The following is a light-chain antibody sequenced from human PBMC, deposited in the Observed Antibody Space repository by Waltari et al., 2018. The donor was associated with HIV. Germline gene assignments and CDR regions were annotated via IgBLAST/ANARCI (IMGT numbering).Light chain of an antibody. V-gene: IGLV1-47*01. CDR1: KSNIGNTF. J-gene: IGLJ2*01. CDR2: RND. Sequence: PKMTQAPSASKTPDQRITMSCSGTKSNIGNTFIYWYQQIAGAAPRLVMARNDQRPAGVPDRFSGTKSGTSAFLAITGLRLDDEATYFCASWDDNLGHWIFGGGTKLTVL. CDR3: ASWDDNLGHWI.